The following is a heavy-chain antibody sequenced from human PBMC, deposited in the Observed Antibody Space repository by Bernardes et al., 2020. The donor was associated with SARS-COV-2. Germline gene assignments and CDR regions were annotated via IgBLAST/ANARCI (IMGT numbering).Heavy chain of an antibody. CDR3: AKDVGTRGYYGMDV. J-gene: IGHJ6*02. D-gene: IGHD1-26*01. V-gene: IGHV3-9*01. CDR1: GFTFDDYA. Sequence: GGSLRLSCAASGFTFDDYAMHWVRQAPGKGLEWVSGISWNSGSIGYADSVKGRFTISRDNAKNSLYLQMNSLRAEDTALYYCAKDVGTRGYYGMDVWGQGTTVTVSS. CDR2: ISWNSGSI.